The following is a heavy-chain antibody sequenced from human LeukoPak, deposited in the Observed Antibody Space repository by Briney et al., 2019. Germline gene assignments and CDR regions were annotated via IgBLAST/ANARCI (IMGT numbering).Heavy chain of an antibody. J-gene: IGHJ4*02. Sequence: GGSVKVSCKASGGPFSRYAISWVRQAPGQGLEWMGGIIPIFGTANYAQKFQGRVTITADESTSTAYMELSSLRSEDTAVYYCAREDYGDYDYYFDYWGQRTLVTVSS. CDR3: AREDYGDYDYYFDY. D-gene: IGHD4-17*01. CDR2: IIPIFGTA. V-gene: IGHV1-69*13. CDR1: GGPFSRYA.